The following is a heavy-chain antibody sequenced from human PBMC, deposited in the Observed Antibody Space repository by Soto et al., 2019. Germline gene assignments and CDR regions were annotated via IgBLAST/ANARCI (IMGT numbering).Heavy chain of an antibody. J-gene: IGHJ4*02. Sequence: LRLSCAASGFTFSIYAMSWVRQAPGKGLEWVSTIGGSGGGTTYADFVRGRFTVSRDNSRNTLYLQMNSLRAEDTAIYYCAKDAPGSGWLSDYWGRGTLVTVSS. CDR2: IGGSGGGT. D-gene: IGHD3-22*01. V-gene: IGHV3-23*01. CDR1: GFTFSIYA. CDR3: AKDAPGSGWLSDY.